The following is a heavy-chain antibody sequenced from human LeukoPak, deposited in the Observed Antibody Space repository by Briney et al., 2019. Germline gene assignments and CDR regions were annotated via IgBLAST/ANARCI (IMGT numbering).Heavy chain of an antibody. CDR1: GFTFSSYS. V-gene: IGHV3-48*01. CDR3: ARDRLRYGEYEKTFDY. D-gene: IGHD4-17*01. CDR2: ITFSSSII. Sequence: PGGSLRLSCAASGFTFSSYSMNWVRQAPGKGLEWVSYITFSSSIIYYADSVRGRFTISRDNAKNSLYLQMNSLRAEDTAVYYCARDRLRYGEYEKTFDYWGQGTLVTVSS. J-gene: IGHJ4*02.